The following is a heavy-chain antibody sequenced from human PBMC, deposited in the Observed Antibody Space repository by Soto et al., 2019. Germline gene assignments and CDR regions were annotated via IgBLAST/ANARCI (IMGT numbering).Heavy chain of an antibody. CDR3: ARVGDGYNLNY. V-gene: IGHV3-48*03. CDR2: ISSSGSTK. CDR1: GFTFSRYE. D-gene: IGHD5-12*01. J-gene: IGHJ4*02. Sequence: GGSLRLSCAASGFTFSRYEMNWVRQAPGKGLEWVSYISSSGSTKYYADSVKGRFTISRDNAKNSLYLQMNSLRVEDTAVYYCARVGDGYNLNYWGQGTLVTVSS.